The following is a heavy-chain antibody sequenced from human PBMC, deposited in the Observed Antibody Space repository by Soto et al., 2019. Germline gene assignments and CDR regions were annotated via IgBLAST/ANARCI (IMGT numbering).Heavy chain of an antibody. CDR1: GGSISGGGYY. J-gene: IGHJ4*02. CDR2: IYYSGSS. CDR3: ARSNWNDSPIDY. Sequence: QVQLQESGPGLLKPSQTLSLTCTVSGGSISGGGYYWTWIRQHAMKGLEWIGYIYYSGSSYYNPSLRSRLTMSVDTSNNQFSLKLISVTAADTAVYYCARSNWNDSPIDYWGQGTLVTVSS. D-gene: IGHD1-20*01. V-gene: IGHV4-31*03.